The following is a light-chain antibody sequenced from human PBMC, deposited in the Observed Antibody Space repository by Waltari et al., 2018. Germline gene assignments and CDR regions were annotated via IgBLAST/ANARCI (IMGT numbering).Light chain of an antibody. V-gene: IGLV8-61*01. CDR1: SGSVSTTSY. CDR3: LMYMGSGIWV. Sequence: TVVTQEPSCSVSPGGPVTPTFSLASGSVSTTSYPSWYQQTPGQAPRTLVYKGDTRSSGVPDRFSGSVVGNKAALTITGAQAADESDYYCLMYMGSGIWVFGGGTKLTVL. CDR2: KGD. J-gene: IGLJ3*02.